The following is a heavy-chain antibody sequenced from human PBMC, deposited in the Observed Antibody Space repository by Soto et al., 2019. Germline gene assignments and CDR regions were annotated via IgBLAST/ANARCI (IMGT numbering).Heavy chain of an antibody. CDR3: ARLQSHGYSDH. CDR2: IHSSGTT. CDR1: GGSISGYY. D-gene: IGHD5-12*01. V-gene: IGHV4-59*01. J-gene: IGHJ5*02. Sequence: SETLSLTCPVFGGSISGYYWTWFRQPPGKGLEWIAYIHSSGTTKYNPSLESRVTISVDTSKNQFALDLSSVTAADTAVYYCARLQSHGYSDHWGQGTLVTVSS.